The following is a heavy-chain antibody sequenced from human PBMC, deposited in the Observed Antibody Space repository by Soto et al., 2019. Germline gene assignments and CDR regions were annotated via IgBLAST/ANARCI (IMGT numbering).Heavy chain of an antibody. Sequence: EVQLLESGGGLVQPGGSLRLSCAASRFTFSTYAMSWVRQAPGKGLEWVSDISGSGANTYYADSVKGRFTISRDNSKNVLYLPMSSLRAEDLALFYCGELAVVRGGGWFVRWGQGSLVTVSS. CDR2: ISGSGANT. J-gene: IGHJ5*02. CDR3: GELAVVRGGGWFVR. D-gene: IGHD3-10*01. V-gene: IGHV3-23*01. CDR1: RFTFSTYA.